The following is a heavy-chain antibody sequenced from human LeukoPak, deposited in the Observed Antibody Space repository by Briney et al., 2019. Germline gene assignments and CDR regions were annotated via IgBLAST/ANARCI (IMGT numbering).Heavy chain of an antibody. Sequence: ASVKVSCKASGYTFTCYYIHWVRQAPGQGLGWMGWIYPYSGDTNYAQNFQGRVTMTRDTSISTAYMELSSLKSDDTAVYYCARDRNSGSSLDIWGQGTMLTVSS. CDR2: IYPYSGDT. CDR3: ARDRNSGSSLDI. CDR1: GYTFTCYY. J-gene: IGHJ3*02. D-gene: IGHD6-6*01. V-gene: IGHV1-2*02.